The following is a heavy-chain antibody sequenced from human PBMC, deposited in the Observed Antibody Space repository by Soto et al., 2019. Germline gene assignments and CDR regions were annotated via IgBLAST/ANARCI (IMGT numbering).Heavy chain of an antibody. CDR3: VSVVAIPGSPDH. V-gene: IGHV1-69*12. D-gene: IGHD2-15*01. J-gene: IGHJ4*02. Sequence: QVQLVQSGAEVRQPASSVKVSCKTSGGTFSSYAISWVRQAPGQGLEWMGGIVPIVDTSTYAQKSQGRVTVTAAEATSTVSMALSSLRSDATAVYYCVSVVAIPGSPDHRGQGTLVTVSS. CDR2: IVPIVDTS. CDR1: GGTFSSYA.